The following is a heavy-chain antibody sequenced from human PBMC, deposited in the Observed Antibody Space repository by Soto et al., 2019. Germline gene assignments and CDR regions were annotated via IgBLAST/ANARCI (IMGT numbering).Heavy chain of an antibody. Sequence: QVQLVQSGAEVKKPGSSVKVSCKASGGTFSSYTISWVRQAPGQGLEWMGRIIPILGIANYAQKFQGRVTINADKSTSTAYMELSSLRSEDTAVYYCARAGGAMVHFDYWGQGTLVTVSS. CDR2: IIPILGIA. CDR3: ARAGGAMVHFDY. J-gene: IGHJ4*02. V-gene: IGHV1-69*02. D-gene: IGHD5-18*01. CDR1: GGTFSSYT.